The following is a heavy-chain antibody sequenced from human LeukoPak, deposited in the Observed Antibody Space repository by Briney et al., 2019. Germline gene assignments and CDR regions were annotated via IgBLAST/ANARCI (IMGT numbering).Heavy chain of an antibody. Sequence: GASVKVSCKASGYTFTSYDINWVRQATGQGLEWMGWMNPNSGNTGYAQKFQGRVTITRNTSISTAYMELSSLRSEDTAIYYCAKDQYSSGWYFDYWGQGTLVTVSS. CDR3: AKDQYSSGWYFDY. V-gene: IGHV1-8*03. CDR2: MNPNSGNT. CDR1: GYTFTSYD. D-gene: IGHD6-19*01. J-gene: IGHJ4*02.